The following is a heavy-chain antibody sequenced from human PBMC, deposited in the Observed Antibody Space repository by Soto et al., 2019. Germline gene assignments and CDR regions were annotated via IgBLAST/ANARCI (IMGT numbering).Heavy chain of an antibody. D-gene: IGHD6-19*01. J-gene: IGHJ4*02. Sequence: QVQLVESGGGVVQPGRSLRLSCAASGFTFSSNGMHWVRQAPGKGLEWVAVISYDGSNTYYRDSVKGRFTISRDNFENTLNLQINSLRAEDTAVYYCAKDLVKGAVVGSFDDWGQGTLVTVSS. CDR1: GFTFSSNG. V-gene: IGHV3-30*18. CDR3: AKDLVKGAVVGSFDD. CDR2: ISYDGSNT.